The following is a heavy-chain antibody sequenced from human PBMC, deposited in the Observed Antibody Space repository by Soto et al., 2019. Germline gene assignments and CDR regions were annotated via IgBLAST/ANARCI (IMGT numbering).Heavy chain of an antibody. V-gene: IGHV1-69*13. D-gene: IGHD2-15*01. CDR1: GGSFSSDA. CDR2: IIPTSGTA. CDR3: ARGQGYCSGGICYHYYYGMDV. Sequence: SVKVSCMASGGSFSSDAFGWVRQAPGQGLEWMGGIIPTSGTANYAQRFQGRATITADESTSTAYMELSSLTSEDTAVYFCARGQGYCSGGICYHYYYGMDVWGQGTTVTVSS. J-gene: IGHJ6*02.